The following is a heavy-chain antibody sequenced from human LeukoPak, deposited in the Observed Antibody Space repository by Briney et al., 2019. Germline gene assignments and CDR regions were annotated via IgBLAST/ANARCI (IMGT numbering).Heavy chain of an antibody. J-gene: IGHJ6*02. CDR2: ISYDGSNK. CDR1: GFTFSSYA. CDR3: ARDRYYYGSGMGDV. Sequence: GGSLRLSCAASGFTFSSYAMHWVRQAPGKGLGWVAVISYDGSNKYYADSVKGRFTISRDNSKNTLYLQMNSLRAEDTAVYYCARDRYYYGSGMGDVWGQGTTVTVSS. D-gene: IGHD3-10*01. V-gene: IGHV3-30*04.